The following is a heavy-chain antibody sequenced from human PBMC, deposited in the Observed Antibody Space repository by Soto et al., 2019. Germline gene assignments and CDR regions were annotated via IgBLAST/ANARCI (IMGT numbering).Heavy chain of an antibody. V-gene: IGHV1-69*02. CDR2: IIPILGIA. D-gene: IGHD3-10*01. Sequence: QVQLVQSGAEVKKPGSSVKVSCKASGGTFSSYTISWVRQAPGQGLEWMGRIIPILGIANYAQKFQGRVTXXXXXXXXXXXXXXXXXXXXXXXVYYCAFRLLWGRGTLVTVSS. CDR3: AFRLL. J-gene: IGHJ2*01. CDR1: GGTFSSYT.